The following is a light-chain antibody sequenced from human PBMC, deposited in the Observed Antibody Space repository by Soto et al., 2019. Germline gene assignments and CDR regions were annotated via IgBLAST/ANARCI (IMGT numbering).Light chain of an antibody. CDR2: KNN. J-gene: IGLJ3*02. V-gene: IGLV1-47*01. Sequence: QSVLTQPPSASATPGQRVTISCSRSSWNVGTNLVYWYQQRRGAPPKLIIIKNNQRPSGVPGRCSGSNSGSSAALAISGLRSEDEADYFCAAWDDSLSAWVFGGGTKVTVL. CDR1: SWNVGTNL. CDR3: AAWDDSLSAWV.